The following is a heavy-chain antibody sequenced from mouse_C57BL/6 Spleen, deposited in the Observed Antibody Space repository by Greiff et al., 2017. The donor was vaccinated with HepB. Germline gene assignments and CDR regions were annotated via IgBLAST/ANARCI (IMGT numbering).Heavy chain of an antibody. CDR2: INPSTGGT. CDR1: GYSFTGYY. Sequence: EVQLQQSGPELVKPGASVKISCKASGYSFTGYYMNWVKQSPEKSLEWIGEINPSTGGTTYNQKFKAKATLTVDKSSSTAYMQLKSLTSEDSAVYYCARRGDYDVGWYFDVWGTGTTVTVSS. V-gene: IGHV1-42*01. CDR3: ARRGDYDVGWYFDV. D-gene: IGHD2-4*01. J-gene: IGHJ1*03.